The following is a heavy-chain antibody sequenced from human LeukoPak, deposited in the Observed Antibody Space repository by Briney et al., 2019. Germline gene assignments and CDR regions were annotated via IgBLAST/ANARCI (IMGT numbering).Heavy chain of an antibody. Sequence: SPSETLSLPCTVSGGSISSFYWSWIRQPPGKGLEWIGYIYCSGSTNYNPSLKSRVTISVDTSKNQFSLKLSSVTAADTAVYYCARGNYDFWSGLYGMDAWGQGTTVTVSS. J-gene: IGHJ6*02. CDR3: ARGNYDFWSGLYGMDA. V-gene: IGHV4-59*01. CDR1: GGSISSFY. D-gene: IGHD3-3*01. CDR2: IYCSGST.